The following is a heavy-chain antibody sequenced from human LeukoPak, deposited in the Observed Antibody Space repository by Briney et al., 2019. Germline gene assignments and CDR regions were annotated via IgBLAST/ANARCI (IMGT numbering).Heavy chain of an antibody. Sequence: GSLRLSCVASGFTFSRCGMNWVRQAPGKGLEWVSSISGSTTYIYYADPVKGRFTISRDNAKNSLYLQMNSLRAEDTAVYYCARHGGTRVTLVEVYYFDYWGQGTLVTVSS. D-gene: IGHD4-11*01. CDR3: ARHGGTRVTLVEVYYFDY. CDR1: GFTFSRCG. J-gene: IGHJ4*02. V-gene: IGHV3-21*01. CDR2: ISGSTTYI.